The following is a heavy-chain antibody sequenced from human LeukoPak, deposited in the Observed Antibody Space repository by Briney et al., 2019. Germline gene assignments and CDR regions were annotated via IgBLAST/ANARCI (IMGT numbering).Heavy chain of an antibody. CDR2: ISSSSSYI. J-gene: IGHJ4*02. CDR1: GFTFSSYS. CDR3: ARSGGYYFDY. V-gene: IGHV3-21*05. D-gene: IGHD2-15*01. Sequence: GGSLRLSCAASGFTFSSYSMNWVRQAPGKGQEGVSFISSSSSYIYYADSVKGRFTISRDNAKNSLYLQMNSLRAEDTAVYYCARSGGYYFDYWGQGTLVTVSS.